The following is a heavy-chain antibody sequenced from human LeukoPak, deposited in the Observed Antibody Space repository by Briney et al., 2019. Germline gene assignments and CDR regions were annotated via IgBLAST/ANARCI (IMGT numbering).Heavy chain of an antibody. D-gene: IGHD2-15*01. J-gene: IGHJ5*02. CDR3: TRHASGGLSWFDP. V-gene: IGHV3-73*01. CDR1: GFTFSGSA. Sequence: GGSLRLSCAASGFTFSGSAMHWVRQASGKGLEWVGRIRSKANSYATAYAASVKGRFTISRDDSKNTAYLQMNSLKTEDTAVYYCTRHASGGLSWFDPWGQGTLVTVSS. CDR2: IRSKANSYAT.